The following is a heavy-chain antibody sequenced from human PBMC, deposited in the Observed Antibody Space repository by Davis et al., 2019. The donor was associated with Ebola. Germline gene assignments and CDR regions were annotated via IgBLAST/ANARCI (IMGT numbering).Heavy chain of an antibody. CDR2: IRSSDTTI. CDR1: GFTLSDYY. CDR3: ARDKRSSWYGGMDV. V-gene: IGHV3-11*01. J-gene: IGHJ6*02. Sequence: GGSLRLSCAASGFTLSDYYMSWIRQAPGKGLEWVSSIRSSDTTIYYSDPVKGRFTVSRDNAKNSRYLQMNSLRAEDTAVYYCARDKRSSWYGGMDVWGQGTTVTVSS. D-gene: IGHD6-19*01.